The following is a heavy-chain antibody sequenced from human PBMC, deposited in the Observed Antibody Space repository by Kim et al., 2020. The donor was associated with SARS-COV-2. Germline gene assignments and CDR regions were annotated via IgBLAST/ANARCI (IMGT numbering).Heavy chain of an antibody. D-gene: IGHD6-19*01. CDR1: GFTFSSYW. Sequence: GGSLRLSCAASGFTFSSYWMTWVRQAPGKGLEWVANIKQDGSEKYYVDSVKGRFTISRDNAKNSMYLHMNSLRVEDTAVYYCVRGRSSGWYDAFDIWGQGTMVTVSS. V-gene: IGHV3-7*01. CDR3: VRGRSSGWYDAFDI. J-gene: IGHJ3*02. CDR2: IKQDGSEK.